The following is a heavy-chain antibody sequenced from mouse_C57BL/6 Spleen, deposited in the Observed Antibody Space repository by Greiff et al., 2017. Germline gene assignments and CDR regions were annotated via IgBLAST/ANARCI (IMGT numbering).Heavy chain of an antibody. CDR1: GFTFNTYA. D-gene: IGHD2-3*01. CDR2: VRSKSSNYAT. Sequence: GGGLVQPKGSLKLSCAASGFTFNTYAMHWVRQAPGKGLEWVAHVRSKSSNYATYYADSVKDRFTISRDDSQSMLYLQMNNLKTEDTAMYYGVRANDDGYYPAWFAYWGQGTLVTVAA. J-gene: IGHJ3*01. V-gene: IGHV10-3*01. CDR3: VRANDDGYYPAWFAY.